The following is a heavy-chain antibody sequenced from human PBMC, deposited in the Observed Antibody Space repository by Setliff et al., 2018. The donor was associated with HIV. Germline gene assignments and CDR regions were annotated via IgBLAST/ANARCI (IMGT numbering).Heavy chain of an antibody. CDR3: TRRYCTSTSRSSPYDY. CDR2: IRNDGSNE. CDR1: GFTFSSYA. J-gene: IGHJ4*02. V-gene: IGHV3-30*02. Sequence: PGGSLRLSCAASGFTFSSYAMSWVRQAPGKGLEWVAFIRNDGSNEYYIDSVKGRFTISRDDSKNTVYLQMNSLTAEDTAVYYCTRRYCTSTSRSSPYDYWGRGTLVTVSS. D-gene: IGHD2-2*01.